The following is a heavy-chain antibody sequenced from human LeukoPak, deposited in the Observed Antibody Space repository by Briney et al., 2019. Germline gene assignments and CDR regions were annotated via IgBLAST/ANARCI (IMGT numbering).Heavy chain of an antibody. CDR2: INPSGGST. J-gene: IGHJ5*02. D-gene: IGHD5/OR15-5a*01. V-gene: IGHV1-46*01. CDR3: ARTVSTGNSGWNWFDP. CDR1: GYTFTSYY. Sequence: AASVKVSCKASGYTFTSYYMHWVRQAPGQGLEWMGLINPSGGSTSYAQKFQGRVTMTRDTSTSTVYMELSSLRSEDTAVYYCARTVSTGNSGWNWFDPWGQGTLVTVSS.